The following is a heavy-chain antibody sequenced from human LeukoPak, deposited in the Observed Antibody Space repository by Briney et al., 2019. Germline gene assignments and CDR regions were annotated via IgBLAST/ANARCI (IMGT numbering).Heavy chain of an antibody. J-gene: IGHJ4*02. Sequence: ASVKVSCKASGYTFISYDINWVRQATGQGLEWMGWMNPNSGNTGYAQKFQGRVTMTRNTSISTAYMELSSLRSEDTAVYYCARASMYYDYVWGSYRRYYFDYWGQGTLVTVSS. CDR3: ARASMYYDYVWGSYRRYYFDY. CDR2: MNPNSGNT. V-gene: IGHV1-8*01. CDR1: GYTFISYD. D-gene: IGHD3-16*02.